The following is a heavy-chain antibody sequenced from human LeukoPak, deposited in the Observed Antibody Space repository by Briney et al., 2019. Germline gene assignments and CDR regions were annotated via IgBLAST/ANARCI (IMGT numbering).Heavy chain of an antibody. CDR1: GFTFSSYG. D-gene: IGHD3-10*01. V-gene: IGHV3-30*02. CDR2: IRYDGSNK. Sequence: PGGSLRLSCAASGFTFSSYGMHWVRQAPGKGLEWVAFIRYDGSNKYYADSVKGRFTISRDNSKNTLYLQMNSLRAEDTAVYYCAKGPTRMVRDHYGMAVWGQGTTVTVSS. J-gene: IGHJ6*02. CDR3: AKGPTRMVRDHYGMAV.